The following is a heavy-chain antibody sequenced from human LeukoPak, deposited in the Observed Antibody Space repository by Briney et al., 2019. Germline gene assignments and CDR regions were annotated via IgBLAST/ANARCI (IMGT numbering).Heavy chain of an antibody. CDR2: IGGSGVST. D-gene: IGHD3-10*01. V-gene: IGHV3-23*01. Sequence: KTGGSLRLSCAASGFTFSNYGMSWVRQAPGKGLEWVSAIGGSGVSTYYADSVKGRFTISRDNSKNTLYLQMSTVRAEDTAIYYCAKDVAGVRGVRGGFDYWGQGTLVTVSS. J-gene: IGHJ4*02. CDR3: AKDVAGVRGVRGGFDY. CDR1: GFTFSNYG.